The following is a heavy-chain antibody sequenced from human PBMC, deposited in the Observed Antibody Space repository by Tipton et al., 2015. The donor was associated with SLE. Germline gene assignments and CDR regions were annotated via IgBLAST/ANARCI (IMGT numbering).Heavy chain of an antibody. V-gene: IGHV3-49*04. CDR2: IRSKAYGGTT. CDR3: ARDPYCSSTSCPGGY. D-gene: IGHD2-2*01. Sequence: SLRLSCTASGFTFGDYAMSWVRQAPGKGLEWVGFIRSKAYGGTTEYAASVIGRFTISRDDSKSIAYLQMNSLGAEDTAVYYCARDPYCSSTSCPGGYWGQGTLVTVSS. CDR1: GFTFGDYA. J-gene: IGHJ4*02.